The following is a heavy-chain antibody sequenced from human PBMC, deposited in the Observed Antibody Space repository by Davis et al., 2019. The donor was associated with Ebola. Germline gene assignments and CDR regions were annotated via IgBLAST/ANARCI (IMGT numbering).Heavy chain of an antibody. J-gene: IGHJ4*02. D-gene: IGHD3-10*01. Sequence: AASVKVSCKASGYTFTSYDINWVRQAPGQGLEWMGWISAYNGNTNYAQKLQGRVTMTTDTSTSTAYMELRSLRSDDTAVYYCARAGGKDYGSGSYPTAHWGQGTLVTVSS. CDR3: ARAGGKDYGSGSYPTAH. CDR1: GYTFTSYD. V-gene: IGHV1-18*01. CDR2: ISAYNGNT.